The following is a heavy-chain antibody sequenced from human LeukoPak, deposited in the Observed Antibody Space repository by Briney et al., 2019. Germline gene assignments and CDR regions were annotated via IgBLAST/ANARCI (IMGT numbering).Heavy chain of an antibody. Sequence: SETLSLTCTVSGGSISSYYWSWIRQPAGKGLEWIGRIYTSGSTNYNPSLKSRVTMSVDTSKNQFSLKLSSVTAADTAVYYSARDDLPGIGYYYYGMDVWGQGTTVTVSS. D-gene: IGHD3-3*02. J-gene: IGHJ6*02. CDR1: GGSISSYY. CDR3: ARDDLPGIGYYYYGMDV. V-gene: IGHV4-4*07. CDR2: IYTSGST.